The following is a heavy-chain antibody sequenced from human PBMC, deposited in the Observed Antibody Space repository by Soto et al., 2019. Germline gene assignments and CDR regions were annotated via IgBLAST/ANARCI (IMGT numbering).Heavy chain of an antibody. CDR3: AKGGRWLQPYYFDY. CDR1: GFTFRTYA. Sequence: QVQLVESGGGVVQPGRSLRLSCAATGFTFRTYAMHWVRQAPGKGMEWVAVISSDGSDKYYVDSVKGRFTISRDNSKNTLYMEMNSLGAEDTAVYSGAKGGRWLQPYYFDYWGQGTLVTVSS. V-gene: IGHV3-30*18. J-gene: IGHJ4*02. CDR2: ISSDGSDK. D-gene: IGHD3-16*01.